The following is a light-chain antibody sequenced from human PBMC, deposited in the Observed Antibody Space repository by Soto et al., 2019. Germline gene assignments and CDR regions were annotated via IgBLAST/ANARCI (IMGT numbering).Light chain of an antibody. CDR2: KAS. V-gene: IGKV1-5*03. CDR1: QSISSW. CDR3: QQYNSYPWT. J-gene: IGKJ1*01. Sequence: DIPMTQAPSTLSASVGDRVTITCRASQSISSWLAWYQQKPGKAPKLLIYKASSLESGDPSRFSGSGAGTEFTLTIGSLQPDDFATYYCQQYNSYPWTFGQGTKVEIK.